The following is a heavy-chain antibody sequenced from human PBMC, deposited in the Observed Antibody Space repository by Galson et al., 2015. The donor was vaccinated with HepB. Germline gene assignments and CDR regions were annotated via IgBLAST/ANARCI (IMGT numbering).Heavy chain of an antibody. CDR3: ARQQLSYYDSSRNGALDI. D-gene: IGHD3-22*01. CDR2: IYPGDSDT. J-gene: IGHJ3*02. V-gene: IGHV5-51*01. CDR1: GYSFTSYW. Sequence: QSGAEVKKPGESLKISCKGSGYSFTSYWIGWVRQMPGKGLEWMGIIYPGDSDTRYSPSFQGQVTISADKSISTAYLQWGSLKASDTAMYYCARQQLSYYDSSRNGALDIWGQGTMVTVSS.